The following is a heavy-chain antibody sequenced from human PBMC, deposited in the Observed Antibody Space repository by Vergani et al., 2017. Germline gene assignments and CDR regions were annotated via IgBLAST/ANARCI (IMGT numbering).Heavy chain of an antibody. J-gene: IGHJ4*02. CDR1: GGTFSSYA. V-gene: IGHV1-69*01. CDR2: IIPIFGTA. CDR3: AGGGITIFGVVMGGALDY. D-gene: IGHD3-3*01. Sequence: QVQLVQSGAEVKKPGSSVKVSCKASGGTFSSYAISWVRQAPGQGLEWMGGIIPIFGTANYAQKFQGRVTITADESTSTAYMEVSSLRSEDTAVYYCAGGGITIFGVVMGGALDYWGQGTLVTVSS.